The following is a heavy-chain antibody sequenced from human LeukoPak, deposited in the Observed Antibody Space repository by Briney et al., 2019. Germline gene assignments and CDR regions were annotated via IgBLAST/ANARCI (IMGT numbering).Heavy chain of an antibody. J-gene: IGHJ6*03. Sequence: PGGSLRLSCAGSGFTFSRYWMSWVRQAPGKGLEWVANIKHDGSELYYVDSVKGRFTISRDNARNSLYLQMNSLRDEDAAVYYCATLMSARSWYMDVWGKGTTVTVSS. D-gene: IGHD3-16*02. V-gene: IGHV3-7*01. CDR1: GFTFSRYW. CDR3: ATLMSARSWYMDV. CDR2: IKHDGSEL.